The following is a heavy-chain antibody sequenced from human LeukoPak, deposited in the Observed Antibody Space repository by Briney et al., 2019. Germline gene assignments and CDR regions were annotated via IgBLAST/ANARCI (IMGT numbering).Heavy chain of an antibody. J-gene: IGHJ4*02. D-gene: IGHD3-3*01. CDR2: ISGSGGST. CDR1: GFTFSSYG. CDR3: AKVSTDFWSGYCRFDY. Sequence: PGGSLRLSCAASGFTFSSYGMNWVRQAPGKGLEWVSAISGSGGSTYYADSVKGRFIISRDNSKNTLYLQMNSLRAEDTAVYYCAKVSTDFWSGYCRFDYWGQGTLVTVSS. V-gene: IGHV3-23*01.